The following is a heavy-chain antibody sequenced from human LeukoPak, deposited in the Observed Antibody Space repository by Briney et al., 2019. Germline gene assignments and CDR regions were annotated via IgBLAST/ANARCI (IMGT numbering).Heavy chain of an antibody. J-gene: IGHJ3*02. CDR2: IYHSGST. Sequence: SETLSLTCNVSGGSISSGGYYWSWIRQPPGKGLEWIGYIYHSGSTYYNPSLKSRVTISVDRSKNQFSLKLSSVTAADTAVYYCARRDTSSGAFDIWGQGTMVTVSS. D-gene: IGHD2-2*01. V-gene: IGHV4-30-2*01. CDR1: GGSISSGGYY. CDR3: ARRDTSSGAFDI.